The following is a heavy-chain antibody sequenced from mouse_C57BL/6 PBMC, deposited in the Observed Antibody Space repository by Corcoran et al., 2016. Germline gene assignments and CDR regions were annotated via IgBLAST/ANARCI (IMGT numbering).Heavy chain of an antibody. V-gene: IGHV1-26*01. J-gene: IGHJ2*01. CDR3: ARDYVDY. CDR1: GYTFTDYY. CDR2: INPNNGGT. Sequence: EVQLQQSGPELVKPGASVKISCKASGYTFTDYYMNWVKQSHGKSLEWIGDINPNNGGTSYNQKFKGKATLTVDKSSSTAYMELRSLTSEDSAGYYCARDYVDYWGQGTTLTVSS.